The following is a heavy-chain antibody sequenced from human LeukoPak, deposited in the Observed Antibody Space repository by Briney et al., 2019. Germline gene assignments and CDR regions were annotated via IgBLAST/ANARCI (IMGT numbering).Heavy chain of an antibody. Sequence: SETLSLTCAVYGGSFSGYYWSWIRQPPGKGLEWIGYIYYSGSTNYNPSLKSRVTVSVDTSKNQFSLKLSSVTAADTAVYYCARVICSGGSCYSDEYFDYWGQGTLVTVSS. D-gene: IGHD2-15*01. V-gene: IGHV4-59*08. CDR1: GGSFSGYY. CDR3: ARVICSGGSCYSDEYFDY. CDR2: IYYSGST. J-gene: IGHJ4*02.